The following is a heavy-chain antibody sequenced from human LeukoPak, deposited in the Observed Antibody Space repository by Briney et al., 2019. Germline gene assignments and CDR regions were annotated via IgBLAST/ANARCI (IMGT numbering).Heavy chain of an antibody. V-gene: IGHV4-59*01. D-gene: IGHD3-16*01. Sequence: SETLSLTCSVSGGSISSYYWTWIRQPPGNGLEWIGYRYYSGSTTYNPSLKSRVTISVDTSKSQFSLKLISVTAADTPIYYCARVRGDFETDWGQGTLVTVSS. CDR2: RYYSGST. CDR3: ARVRGDFETD. J-gene: IGHJ1*01. CDR1: GGSISSYY.